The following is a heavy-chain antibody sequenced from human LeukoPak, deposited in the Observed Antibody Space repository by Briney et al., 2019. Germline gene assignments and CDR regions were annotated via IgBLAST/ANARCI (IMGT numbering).Heavy chain of an antibody. J-gene: IGHJ4*02. V-gene: IGHV1-18*01. CDR1: GYTFTSYG. CDR2: ISAYNGNT. Sequence: ASVKVSCKASGYTFTSYGISWVRQAPGQGLEWMGWISAYNGNTNYAQKLQGRVTVTRDTSTSTVHMELSGLRSEDTAVYYCARDQEAFDYWGQGTLVTVSS. CDR3: ARDQEAFDY.